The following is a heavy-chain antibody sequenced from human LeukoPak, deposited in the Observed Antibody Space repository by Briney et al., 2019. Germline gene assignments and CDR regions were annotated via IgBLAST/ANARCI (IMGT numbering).Heavy chain of an antibody. Sequence: PGGSLRLSCAASGFTFSSYGMHWVRQAPGKGLEWVAFIRYDGSNKYYADSVKGRFTISRDNSKNTLYLQMNSLRAEDTAVYYCARVVRTGLYYFDYWGQGTLVTVSS. D-gene: IGHD1-14*01. CDR2: IRYDGSNK. CDR3: ARVVRTGLYYFDY. V-gene: IGHV3-30*02. J-gene: IGHJ4*02. CDR1: GFTFSSYG.